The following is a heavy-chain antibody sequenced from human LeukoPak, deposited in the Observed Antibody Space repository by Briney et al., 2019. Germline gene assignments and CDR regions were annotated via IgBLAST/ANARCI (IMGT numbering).Heavy chain of an antibody. Sequence: SETLSLTCAVYGGSFSGYYWSWIRQPPGKGLEWIGEINHSGSTNHNPSLKSRVTISVDTSKNQFSLKLSSVTAADTAVYYCARASSIAATNWFDPWGQGTLVTVSS. J-gene: IGHJ5*02. D-gene: IGHD6-6*01. CDR3: ARASSIAATNWFDP. CDR1: GGSFSGYY. V-gene: IGHV4-34*01. CDR2: INHSGST.